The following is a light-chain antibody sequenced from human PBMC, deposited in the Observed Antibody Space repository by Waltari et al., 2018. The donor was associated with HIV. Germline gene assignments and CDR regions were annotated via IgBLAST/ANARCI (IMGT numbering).Light chain of an antibody. V-gene: IGLV2-8*01. CDR3: FSYAGNNYLL. CDR2: EVS. CDR1: RSDIDLYNF. J-gene: IGLJ2*01. Sequence: QSALTQPPSASGSPGQSVTISCAGTRSDIDLYNFVSWYQHHPGKAPKLMISEVSRRPSGVPDRFSGSKSGNTASLTVSGLQAEDEAAYYCFSYAGNNYLLFGGGTKLTVL.